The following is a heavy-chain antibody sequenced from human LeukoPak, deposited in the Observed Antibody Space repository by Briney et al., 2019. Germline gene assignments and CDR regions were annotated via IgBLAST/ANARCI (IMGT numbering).Heavy chain of an antibody. CDR2: IIPIFGTA. V-gene: IGHV1-69*05. CDR3: ARGISSGWTDYYYYYMDV. J-gene: IGHJ6*03. CDR1: GDTFSSYA. Sequence: SVKVSCKASGDTFSSYAISWVRQAPGQGLEWMGRIIPIFGTANYAQKFQGRVTITTDESTSTAYMELSSLRSEDTAVYYCARGISSGWTDYYYYYMDVWGKGTTVTVSS. D-gene: IGHD6-19*01.